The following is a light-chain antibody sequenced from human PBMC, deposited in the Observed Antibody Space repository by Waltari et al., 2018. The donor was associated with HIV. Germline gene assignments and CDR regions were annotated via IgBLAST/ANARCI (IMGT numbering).Light chain of an antibody. CDR1: QSVSSSH. V-gene: IGKV3-20*01. CDR2: GTS. CDR3: QQYGSSAPLT. Sequence: EIVFTQSPGALSLSPGERATLSGRASQSVSSSHLAWYQQRPGQAPRLLIYGTSSRATGIPDRFSGSGSGTDFTLTISRLEPEDFAVYYCQQYGSSAPLTFGGGTKVEIK. J-gene: IGKJ4*01.